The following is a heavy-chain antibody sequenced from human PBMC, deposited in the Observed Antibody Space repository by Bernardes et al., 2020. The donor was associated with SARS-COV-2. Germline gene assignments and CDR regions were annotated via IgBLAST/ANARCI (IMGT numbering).Heavy chain of an antibody. J-gene: IGHJ4*02. CDR1: GYSFSDHY. CDR3: ASVTYSSGSDFDY. Sequence: ASVKVSCMASGYSFSDHYIHWVRQAPGQGLEWMGWIYPISGGTNYAQKFQGRVTMTRDTSISTAYMELSSLKSDDTAVYFCASVTYSSGSDFDYWGQGTLVIVSS. CDR2: IYPISGGT. V-gene: IGHV1-2*02. D-gene: IGHD6-19*01.